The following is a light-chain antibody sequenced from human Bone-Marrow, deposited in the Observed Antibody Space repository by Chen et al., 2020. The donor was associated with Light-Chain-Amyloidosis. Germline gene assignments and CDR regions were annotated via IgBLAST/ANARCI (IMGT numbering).Light chain of an antibody. CDR2: AAS. V-gene: IGKV3-20*01. CDR3: QQYGSSPRFT. Sequence: EIVLTQSPGPLSLSPGERATLSCRASQSVSSSYLAWYQQKPGQAPRLLIYAASSRATGIPYRFSGSESGTDFTLTISRLEPEDFAVYYCQQYGSSPRFTFGPGTKVDIK. CDR1: QSVSSSY. J-gene: IGKJ3*01.